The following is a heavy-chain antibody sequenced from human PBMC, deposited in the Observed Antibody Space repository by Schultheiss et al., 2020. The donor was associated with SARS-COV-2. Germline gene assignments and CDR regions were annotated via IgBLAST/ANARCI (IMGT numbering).Heavy chain of an antibody. CDR1: GLSFSNYG. V-gene: IGHV3-NL1*01. Sequence: GESLKISCAASGLSFSNYGMHWVRQAPGKGLEWVSVIYSGGSTYYADSVKGRFTISRDNSKNTLYLQMNSLRAEDTAVYYCAKEYSSSWYEEGAFDIWGQGTMVTVSS. CDR2: IYSGGST. CDR3: AKEYSSSWYEEGAFDI. D-gene: IGHD6-13*01. J-gene: IGHJ3*02.